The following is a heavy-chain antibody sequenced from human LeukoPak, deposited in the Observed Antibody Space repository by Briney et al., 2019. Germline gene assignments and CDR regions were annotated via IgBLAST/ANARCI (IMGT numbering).Heavy chain of an antibody. CDR3: ARERVAVVFFDY. CDR1: GFTFSSYE. J-gene: IGHJ4*02. V-gene: IGHV3-48*03. D-gene: IGHD6-19*01. Sequence: PGESLRLSCAASGFTFSSYEMNWVRQAPGKGLEWVSYISNSGRTIYYADSVKGRFTISRDNAKNSLYLQMNSLRAEDTAVYYCARERVAVVFFDYWRQGTLVTVSS. CDR2: ISNSGRTI.